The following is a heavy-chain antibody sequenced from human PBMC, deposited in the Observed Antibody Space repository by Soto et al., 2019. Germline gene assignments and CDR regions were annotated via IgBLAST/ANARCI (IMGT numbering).Heavy chain of an antibody. CDR1: GYTFTSYG. CDR3: ARGTAGYDYYYYYGMDV. CDR2: ISAYNGNT. V-gene: IGHV1-18*01. Sequence: GASVKVSCKASGYTFTSYGISWVRQAPGQGFEWMGWISAYNGNTNYAQKLQGRVTMTTDTSTSTAYMELRSLRSDDTAVYYCARGTAGYDYYYYYGMDVWGQGTTVTVSS. J-gene: IGHJ6*02. D-gene: IGHD5-12*01.